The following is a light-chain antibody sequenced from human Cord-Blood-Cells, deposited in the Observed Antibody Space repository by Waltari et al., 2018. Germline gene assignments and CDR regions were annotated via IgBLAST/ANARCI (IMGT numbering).Light chain of an antibody. V-gene: IGLV2-11*01. CDR1: SSDVGGYNF. CDR2: DVS. Sequence: QSALTQPRSVSGSPGQSVTISCTGTSSDVGGYNFVSWYQPHPGKAPKLMIYDVSKRPSGVPDRFSCSKSSNTASLTISGLQAEDEADYYCCSYAGSYMVFGTGTKVTVL. CDR3: CSYAGSYMV. J-gene: IGLJ1*01.